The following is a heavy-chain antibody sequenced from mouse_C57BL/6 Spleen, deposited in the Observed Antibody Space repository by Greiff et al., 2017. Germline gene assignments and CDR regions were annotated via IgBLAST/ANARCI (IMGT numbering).Heavy chain of an antibody. J-gene: IGHJ4*01. CDR2: IYPGDGDT. D-gene: IGHD2-12*01. CDR1: GYAFSSYC. CDR3: ARNDGEGIDY. Sequence: VQLQQSGPELVKPGASVKISCKASGYAFSSYCMHWVKQRPGKGLEWIGRIYPGDGDTNYNGKFKGKATLTADKSSSTAYMQLSSLTSEDSAVYCYARNDGEGIDYWGQGTLVTVS. V-gene: IGHV1-82*01.